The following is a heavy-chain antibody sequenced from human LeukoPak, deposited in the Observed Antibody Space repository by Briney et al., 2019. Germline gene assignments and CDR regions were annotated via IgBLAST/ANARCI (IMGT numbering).Heavy chain of an antibody. J-gene: IGHJ4*02. CDR3: ARGLGGAGYSSGWYFN. Sequence: ASVKVSCKASGYTFTSYDINWVRQATGQGLEWMGWMNPNSGNTGYAQKFQGRVTMTRNTSISTAYMEPSSLRSEDTAVYYCARGLGGAGYSSGWYFNWGQGTLVTVSS. CDR2: MNPNSGNT. CDR1: GYTFTSYD. D-gene: IGHD6-19*01. V-gene: IGHV1-8*01.